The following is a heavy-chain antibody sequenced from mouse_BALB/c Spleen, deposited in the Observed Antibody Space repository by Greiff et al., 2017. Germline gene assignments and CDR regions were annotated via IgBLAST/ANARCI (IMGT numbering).Heavy chain of an antibody. CDR3: ARQGNWDWFAY. J-gene: IGHJ3*01. D-gene: IGHD4-1*01. CDR1: GFAFSSYD. V-gene: IGHV5-12-1*01. Sequence: EVKLMESGGGLVKPGGSLKLSCAASGFAFSSYDMSWVRQTPEKRLEWVAYISSGGGSTYYPDTVKGRFTISRDNAKNTLYLQMSSLKSEDTAMYYCARQGNWDWFAYWGQGTLVTVSA. CDR2: ISSGGGST.